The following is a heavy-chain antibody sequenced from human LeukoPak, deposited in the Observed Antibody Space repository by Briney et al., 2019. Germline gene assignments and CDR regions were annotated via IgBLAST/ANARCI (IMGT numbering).Heavy chain of an antibody. V-gene: IGHV4-59*01. Sequence: SETLSLTCTVSGGSISSYYWSWIRQPPGTGLEWIGYIYYSGTTNYNPSLKSRLTISVDTSKNQFSLKLSSVTAADTAVYYCASSRGGPSDYWGQGTLVTVSS. D-gene: IGHD3-10*01. CDR3: ASSRGGPSDY. CDR1: GGSISSYY. J-gene: IGHJ4*02. CDR2: IYYSGTT.